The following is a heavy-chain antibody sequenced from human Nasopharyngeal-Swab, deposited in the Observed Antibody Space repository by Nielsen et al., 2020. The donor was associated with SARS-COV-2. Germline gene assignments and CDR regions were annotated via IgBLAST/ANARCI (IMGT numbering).Heavy chain of an antibody. CDR3: ARDPYYYDSSGYFNDAFDI. Sequence: GESLKISCAASGFTCSSYGMHWVRQAPGKGLEWVAVISYDGSNKYYADSVKGRFTISRDNSKNTLYLQMNSLRDEDTAVYYCARDPYYYDSSGYFNDAFDIWGQGTMVTVSS. D-gene: IGHD3-22*01. CDR2: ISYDGSNK. CDR1: GFTCSSYG. V-gene: IGHV3-30*03. J-gene: IGHJ3*02.